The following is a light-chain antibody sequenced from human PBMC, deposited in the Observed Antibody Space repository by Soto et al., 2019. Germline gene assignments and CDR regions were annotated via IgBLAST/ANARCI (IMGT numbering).Light chain of an antibody. CDR3: QQYKDSYT. J-gene: IGKJ2*01. CDR2: DAS. Sequence: DIQMTQSPSTLSASVGDRVTITCRASQSISGWLAWYQQKPGKAPKLLIFDASTLHSGVPSRFSGSESGTQFTLTISSLQPDDSGTYYCQQYKDSYTFGQGTKLQIK. V-gene: IGKV1-5*01. CDR1: QSISGW.